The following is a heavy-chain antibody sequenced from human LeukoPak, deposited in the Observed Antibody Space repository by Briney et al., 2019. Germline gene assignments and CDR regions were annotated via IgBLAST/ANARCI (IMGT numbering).Heavy chain of an antibody. CDR2: IYHSGST. V-gene: IGHV4-4*02. CDR3: ARALTTVTQYYFDY. J-gene: IGHJ4*02. Sequence: ETLSLTCAVSGGSISRSNWWSWVRQPPGKGLEWIGEIYHSGSTNYNPSLKSRVNISVDKSKNQFSLKLSSVTAADTAVYYCARALTTVTQYYFDYWGQGTLVTVSS. CDR1: GGSISRSNW. D-gene: IGHD4-17*01.